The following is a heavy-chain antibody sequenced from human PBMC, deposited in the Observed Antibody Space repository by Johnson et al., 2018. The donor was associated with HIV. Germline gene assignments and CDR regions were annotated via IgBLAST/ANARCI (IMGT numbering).Heavy chain of an antibody. J-gene: IGHJ3*02. CDR1: GFSFSNYW. Sequence: VQLVESGGGLVQSGGSLRLSCVVSGFSFSNYWMTWVRQVPGKGLEWVANINQDGSEKFYVDSVKGRFTIYRENAKNSLYLQMNSLRAEDAAVDYCARSPDAFDIWGLGTMVTVSS. V-gene: IGHV3-7*01. CDR2: INQDGSEK. CDR3: ARSPDAFDI.